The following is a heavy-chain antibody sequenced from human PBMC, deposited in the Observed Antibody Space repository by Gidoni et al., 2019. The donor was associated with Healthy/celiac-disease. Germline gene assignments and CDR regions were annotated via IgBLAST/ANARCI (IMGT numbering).Heavy chain of an antibody. CDR1: GVSISSYY. V-gene: IGHV4-59*01. J-gene: IGHJ3*02. Sequence: QVQLQESGPGLVKPSETLSLTCTVSGVSISSYYWSWIRQPPGKGLEWIGYIYYSGSTNYNPPLKSRVTISVDTSKNQFSLKLSSVTAADTAVYYCARDPRYGDTLGDDAFDIWGQGTMVTVSS. CDR3: ARDPRYGDTLGDDAFDI. CDR2: IYYSGST. D-gene: IGHD4-17*01.